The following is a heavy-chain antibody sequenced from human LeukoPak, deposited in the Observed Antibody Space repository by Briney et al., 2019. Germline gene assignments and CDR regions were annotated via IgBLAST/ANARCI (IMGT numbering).Heavy chain of an antibody. CDR1: GYISTGYF. D-gene: IGHD6-13*01. V-gene: IGHV1-2*02. J-gene: IGHJ4*02. CDR2: INPISGGT. CDR3: ARDPAADEVGLDY. Sequence: ASVKVSCKASGYISTGYFMHWVRQAPGQGLEWMGWINPISGGTNYAQKFQDRVTMTRDTSISTAYMELSSLRSDDTAVYYCARDPAADEVGLDYWGQGTLVTVSS.